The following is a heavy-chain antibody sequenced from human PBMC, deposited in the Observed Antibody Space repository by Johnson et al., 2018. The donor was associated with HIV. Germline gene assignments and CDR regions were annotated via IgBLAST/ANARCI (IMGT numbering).Heavy chain of an antibody. CDR2: IRFDGSNK. CDR3: AKHNGLDSHWPVDAFDI. J-gene: IGHJ3*02. V-gene: IGHV3-30*02. CDR1: GFPFSNYG. D-gene: IGHD1-1*01. Sequence: QVQLVESGGGVVQPGGSLRLSCAASGFPFSNYGMHWVRQAPGKGLEWVAFIRFDGSNKYYVDSVKGRFTISRDSSKNTLYLQMNSLRPEDTAVYYCAKHNGLDSHWPVDAFDIWGQGTRVTGSS.